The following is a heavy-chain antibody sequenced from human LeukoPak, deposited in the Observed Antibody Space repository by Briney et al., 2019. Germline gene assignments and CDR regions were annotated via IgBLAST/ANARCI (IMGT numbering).Heavy chain of an antibody. J-gene: IGHJ3*02. CDR2: IYSGGST. Sequence: GGSLRLSCAASGFTVSSNYMSWVRQAPGKGLEWVSVIYSGGSTYYADSVKGRFTISRDNSKNTLYLQMNSLRAEDTAVYYCAKGLFVGTTDHDAFDIWGQGTMVTVSS. CDR3: AKGLFVGTTDHDAFDI. D-gene: IGHD1-1*01. V-gene: IGHV3-66*01. CDR1: GFTVSSNY.